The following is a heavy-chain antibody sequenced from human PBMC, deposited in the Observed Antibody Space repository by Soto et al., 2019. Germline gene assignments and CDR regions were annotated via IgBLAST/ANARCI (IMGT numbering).Heavy chain of an antibody. J-gene: IGHJ4*02. V-gene: IGHV4-39*01. CDR3: ARHDWDGESSSFDY. CDR2: IYYSGST. Sequence: QLLESGPGLVKPSETLSLTCTVSGGSISSSSYYWGWIRQPPGKGLEWIGSIYYSGSTYYNPSLKSRVTISVDTSKNQFSLKLSSVTAADTAVYYCARHDWDGESSSFDYWGQGTLVTVSS. D-gene: IGHD6-6*01. CDR1: GGSISSSSYY.